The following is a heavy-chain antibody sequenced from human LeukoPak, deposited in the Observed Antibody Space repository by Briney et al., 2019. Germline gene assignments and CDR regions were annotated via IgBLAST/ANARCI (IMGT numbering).Heavy chain of an antibody. V-gene: IGHV1-58*01. Sequence: ASVKVSCKASGFTFTSSAVQWVQQARGQRLEWIGWIVVGSGNTNYAQKFQERVTIARDMSTSTAYMELSSLRSEDTAVYYCAADLPYSNYGPLDYWGQGTLVTVSS. CDR2: IVVGSGNT. CDR3: AADLPYSNYGPLDY. J-gene: IGHJ4*02. CDR1: GFTFTSSA. D-gene: IGHD4-11*01.